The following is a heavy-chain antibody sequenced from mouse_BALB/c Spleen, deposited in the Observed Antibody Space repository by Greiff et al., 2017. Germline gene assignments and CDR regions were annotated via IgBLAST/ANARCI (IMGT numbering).Heavy chain of an antibody. CDR3: ARGTGNYAMDY. Sequence: EVQGVESGGGLVKPGGSLKLSCAASGFTFSDYYMYWVRQTPEKRLEWVATISDGGSYTYYPDSVKGRFTISRDNAKNNLYLQMSSLKSEDTAMYYCARGTGNYAMDYWGQGTSVTVSS. V-gene: IGHV5-4*02. D-gene: IGHD4-1*01. J-gene: IGHJ4*01. CDR2: ISDGGSYT. CDR1: GFTFSDYY.